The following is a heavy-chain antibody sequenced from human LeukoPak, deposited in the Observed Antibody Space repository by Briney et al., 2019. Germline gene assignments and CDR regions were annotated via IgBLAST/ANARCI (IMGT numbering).Heavy chain of an antibody. V-gene: IGHV1-8*03. CDR2: MNPNSGNT. CDR1: GYTFTSYD. J-gene: IGHJ4*02. Sequence: ASVKVSCKASGYTFTSYDINWVRQATGQGLEWMGWMNPNSGNTGYAQKFQGRVTITRNTSISTAYMELSSLRSEDTAVYYCARTAIMYSSGWYNYWGQGTLVTVSS. D-gene: IGHD6-19*01. CDR3: ARTAIMYSSGWYNY.